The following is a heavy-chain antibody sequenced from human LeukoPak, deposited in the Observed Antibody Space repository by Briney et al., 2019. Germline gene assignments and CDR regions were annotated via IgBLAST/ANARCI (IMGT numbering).Heavy chain of an antibody. CDR1: GYTFRSYS. CDR3: AREGDIAHHDAFYL. Sequence: ASVKVSCKASGYTFRSYSISWVRQAPGQGLEWIGWSDHNGKTNYARKYQGRVTMTTDTSTSTAYMELRSLRSDDTAIYFCAREGDIAHHDAFYLWGQGTLVTVSS. J-gene: IGHJ3*01. D-gene: IGHD5-12*01. CDR2: SDHNGKT. V-gene: IGHV1-18*01.